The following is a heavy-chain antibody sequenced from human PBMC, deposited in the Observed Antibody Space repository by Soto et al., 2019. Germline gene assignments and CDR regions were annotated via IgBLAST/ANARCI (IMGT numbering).Heavy chain of an antibody. CDR3: ARGEIVVVVGATPTRYYYMDV. CDR1: GESFSCYY. Sequence: SETLSLTCAVYGESFSCYYWSWIRQPPGKGLEWIGEINHSGSTNYNPSLKSRVTMSVDASKNQFSLKLSSVTAADTAVYYCARGEIVVVVGATPTRYYYMDVWGRGTTVTVSS. CDR2: INHSGST. D-gene: IGHD2-15*01. J-gene: IGHJ6*03. V-gene: IGHV4-34*01.